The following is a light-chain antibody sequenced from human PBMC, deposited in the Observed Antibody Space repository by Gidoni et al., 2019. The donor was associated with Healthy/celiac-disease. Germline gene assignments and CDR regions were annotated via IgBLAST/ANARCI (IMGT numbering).Light chain of an antibody. V-gene: IGLV3-19*01. CDR3: NSLDSSGTHPNWV. CDR1: SLRSYN. Sequence: SSELTQDTAVSVALGQTVRITCQGDSLRSYNASWYQQKPGQAPVLVIYGTNNRPSGIPDLFSGSSSGNTASLTLTGAQAEDEADYYCNSLDSSGTHPNWVFGGGTKLPVL. J-gene: IGLJ3*02. CDR2: GTN.